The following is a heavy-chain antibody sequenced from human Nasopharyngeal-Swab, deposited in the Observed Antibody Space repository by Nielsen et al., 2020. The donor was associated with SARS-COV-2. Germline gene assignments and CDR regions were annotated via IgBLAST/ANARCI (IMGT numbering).Heavy chain of an antibody. CDR1: GGSISSSSYY. J-gene: IGHJ4*02. V-gene: IGHV4-31*03. Sequence: SETLSLTCTVSGGSISSSSYYWGWIRQPPGKGLEWIGYIYYSGSTYYNPSLKSRVTISVDTSKNQFSLKLSSVTAADTAVYYCERDSKDSSLWGQGTLVTVSS. CDR2: IYYSGST. CDR3: ERDSKDSSL. D-gene: IGHD6-6*01.